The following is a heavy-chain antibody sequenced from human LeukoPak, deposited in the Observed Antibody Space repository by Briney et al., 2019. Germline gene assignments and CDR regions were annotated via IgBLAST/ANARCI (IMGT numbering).Heavy chain of an antibody. V-gene: IGHV3-21*01. J-gene: IGHJ4*02. D-gene: IGHD1-26*01. Sequence: GGSLRLSCAASGFTFSTYSVNWVRQAPGKGLEWVSSISSSSTYIYYADSVKGRFTISRDNAKNSLYLQMNSLRAEDTAVYYCANHAYSGSYFGHWGQGTLVTVSS. CDR3: ANHAYSGSYFGH. CDR2: ISSSSTYI. CDR1: GFTFSTYS.